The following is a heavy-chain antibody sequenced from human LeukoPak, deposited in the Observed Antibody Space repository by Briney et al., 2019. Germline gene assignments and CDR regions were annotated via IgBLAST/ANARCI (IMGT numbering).Heavy chain of an antibody. CDR3: ARGAVWFGELYYYYYGMDV. J-gene: IGHJ6*02. Sequence: PSETLSLTCTVPGGSISSGGYYWSWIRQHQGKAREWFGEINNSGSTNSNPSLKSPVTISVDTSKNPFSLKLSSVTAADTAVYYCARGAVWFGELYYYYYGMDVWGQGTTVTVSS. D-gene: IGHD3-10*01. CDR1: GGSISSGGYY. CDR2: INNSGST. V-gene: IGHV4-31*01.